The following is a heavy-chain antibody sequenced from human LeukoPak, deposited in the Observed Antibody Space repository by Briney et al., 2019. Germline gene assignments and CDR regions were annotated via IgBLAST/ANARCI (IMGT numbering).Heavy chain of an antibody. CDR1: GFSFSIYS. CDR3: AKVLNLEYTNSRMDV. V-gene: IGHV3-23*01. CDR2: ISGSSGST. D-gene: IGHD3-3*01. Sequence: GGSLRLSCAASGFSFSIYSMTWVRQAPGRGLEWVSGISGSSGSTYYADSVKGRFTISRDNSKNTLYLQMNSLRAEDTAVYYCAKVLNLEYTNSRMDVWGKGTTVTVSS. J-gene: IGHJ6*04.